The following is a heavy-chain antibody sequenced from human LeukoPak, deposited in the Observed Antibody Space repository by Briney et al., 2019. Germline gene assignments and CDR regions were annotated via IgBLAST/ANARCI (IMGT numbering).Heavy chain of an antibody. J-gene: IGHJ5*02. CDR2: ISHSGNT. Sequence: PSQTLSLTCTVSRGAISSGGNYWRWIRQNPGKGLEWIGHISHSGNTHYNPSLKSRVTISVDTSKNQFSLKLSSATAADTAVYYCARGNGWFDPWGQGTLVTVSS. D-gene: IGHD2-8*01. CDR3: ARGNGWFDP. CDR1: RGAISSGGNY. V-gene: IGHV4-31*03.